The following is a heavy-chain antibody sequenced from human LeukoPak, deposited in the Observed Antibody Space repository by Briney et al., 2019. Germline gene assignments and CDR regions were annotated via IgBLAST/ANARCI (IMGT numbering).Heavy chain of an antibody. V-gene: IGHV4-59*01. CDR1: GGSISGYY. Sequence: SETLSLTCTVSGGSISGYYWHWIRHPPGKGLEWIVYISRSGGTNYNPSLKSRVTISRDTSKNQFSLILTSLTAADTAVYFCARAAYSDGWSYVYFDYWGQGTLVTVSS. CDR2: ISRSGGT. CDR3: ARAAYSDGWSYVYFDY. D-gene: IGHD6-19*01. J-gene: IGHJ4*02.